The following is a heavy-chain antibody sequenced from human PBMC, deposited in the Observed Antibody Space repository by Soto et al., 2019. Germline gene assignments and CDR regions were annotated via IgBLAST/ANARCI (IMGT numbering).Heavy chain of an antibody. J-gene: IGHJ3*02. CDR2: ISRDGSNI. D-gene: IGHD3-10*01. Sequence: HPGGSLRLSCAASGLIFSNYAMHWVRQAPGKGLEWVAVISRDGSNIYYTDSVKGRFTISRDNSKNTLYLQMNSLRAEDTAVYYCTKDNMGFYGSGSYFSIWGQGTLVTV. CDR3: TKDNMGFYGSGSYFSI. V-gene: IGHV3-30*18. CDR1: GLIFSNYA.